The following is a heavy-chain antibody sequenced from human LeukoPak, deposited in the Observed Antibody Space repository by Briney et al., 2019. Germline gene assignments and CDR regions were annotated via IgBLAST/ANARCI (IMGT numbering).Heavy chain of an antibody. D-gene: IGHD6-13*01. J-gene: IGHJ4*02. CDR3: ARERRIAAAVVARPLDY. Sequence: SETLSLTCTVSGGSISSYYWSWIRQPAGKGLEWIGRIYTSGSTNYNPSLKSRVTMSVDTSKNQFSLKLSSVTAADTAVYYCARERRIAAAVVARPLDYWGQGTLVTVSS. CDR2: IYTSGST. V-gene: IGHV4-4*07. CDR1: GGSISSYY.